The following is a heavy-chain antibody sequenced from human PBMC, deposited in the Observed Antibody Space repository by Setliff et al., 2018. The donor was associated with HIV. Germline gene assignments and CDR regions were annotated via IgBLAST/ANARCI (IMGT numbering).Heavy chain of an antibody. CDR1: GYSISSSYW. CDR2: IYNNRGT. Sequence: SETLSLTFAVSGYSISSSYWWGWIRQPPGKGLEWIGYIYNNRGTYYNPSLKSRVTMSVDTSNNQSSLELRSVTAVDTAAYYCARSPLWFGKADWYVDLWGRGTLVTVSS. V-gene: IGHV4-28*01. CDR3: ARSPLWFGKADWYVDL. D-gene: IGHD3-10*01. J-gene: IGHJ2*01.